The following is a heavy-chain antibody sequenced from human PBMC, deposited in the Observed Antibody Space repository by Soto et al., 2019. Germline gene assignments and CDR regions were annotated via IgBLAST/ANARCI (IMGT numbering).Heavy chain of an antibody. Sequence: SVTLSLTCTVSGGSISNYYWSLIRQPPGKGLEWIGYIYYSGSTNYNPSLKSRVTISVDTSKNQFSLKLSSVTAADTAVYYCARSGGYSGYDTIDYWGQGTLVTVSS. V-gene: IGHV4-59*01. CDR2: IYYSGST. CDR3: ARSGGYSGYDTIDY. D-gene: IGHD5-12*01. J-gene: IGHJ4*02. CDR1: GGSISNYY.